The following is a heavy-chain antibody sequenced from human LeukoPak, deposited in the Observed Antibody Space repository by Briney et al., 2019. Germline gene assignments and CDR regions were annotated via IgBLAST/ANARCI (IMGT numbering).Heavy chain of an antibody. Sequence: SGTLSLTCAVSGASISSGYWWSWVRQAPGKGLEWIGEIYHSGSTNHNPSLKSRVTISVDKSKSQFSLNLNSVTAADTAGYYCARDHTGMIRGIRFHYWGQATLVTVSS. J-gene: IGHJ4*02. V-gene: IGHV4-4*02. CDR3: ARDHTGMIRGIRFHY. CDR2: IYHSGST. CDR1: GASISSGYW. D-gene: IGHD3-10*01.